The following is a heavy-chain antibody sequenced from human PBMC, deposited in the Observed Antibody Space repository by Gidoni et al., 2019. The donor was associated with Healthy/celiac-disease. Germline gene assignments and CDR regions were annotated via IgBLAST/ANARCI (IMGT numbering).Heavy chain of an antibody. Sequence: QVTLKESGPVLVKPTETLTLTCTVSGFSLSNARMGVSWIRQPPGKALEWLAHIFSNDEKSYSTSLKSRLTISKDTSKSQVVLTMTNMDPVDTATYYCARMVRGNGVGRAPDYYYYYGMDVWGQGTTVTVSS. CDR2: IFSNDEK. CDR3: ARMVRGNGVGRAPDYYYYYGMDV. V-gene: IGHV2-26*01. CDR1: GFSLSNARMG. D-gene: IGHD3-10*01. J-gene: IGHJ6*02.